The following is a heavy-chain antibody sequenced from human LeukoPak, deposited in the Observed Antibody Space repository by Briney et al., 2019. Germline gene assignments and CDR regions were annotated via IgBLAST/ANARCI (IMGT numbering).Heavy chain of an antibody. CDR1: GGSISIGGYY. Sequence: ASQTLSLTCTVSGGSISIGGYYWSWIRQHPGKGLEWIGNIFYSGITFYNPSLKSRVTISVDTSKNQFSLKLSSVTAADTAVYYCARKSRGYTYWYFDLWGRGTLVTVSS. V-gene: IGHV4-31*03. J-gene: IGHJ2*01. D-gene: IGHD6-25*01. CDR2: IFYSGIT. CDR3: ARKSRGYTYWYFDL.